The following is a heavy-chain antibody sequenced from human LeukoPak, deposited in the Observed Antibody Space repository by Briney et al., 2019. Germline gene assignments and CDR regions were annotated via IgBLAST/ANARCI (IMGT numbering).Heavy chain of an antibody. Sequence: SETLSLTCAVYGESFSVYYWTWIRQPPGRGLEWIVEINHSGSTNYNPSLKSRVTISVDTSKSQFSLKLNSVTAADTAMYYCARGLDPYWGQGTLVTVSS. CDR2: INHSGST. CDR1: GESFSVYY. J-gene: IGHJ4*02. V-gene: IGHV4-34*01. CDR3: ARGLDPY.